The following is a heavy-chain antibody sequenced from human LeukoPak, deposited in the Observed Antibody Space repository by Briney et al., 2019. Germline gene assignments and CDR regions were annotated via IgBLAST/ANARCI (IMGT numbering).Heavy chain of an antibody. J-gene: IGHJ4*02. D-gene: IGHD3-22*01. CDR2: INQQGTAK. CDR3: ARDGGYDRFDY. Sequence: GGSLRLSCAASGFPFSSYWMTWVRQAPGKGQEWVATINQQGTAKYYMDSVTGRLTISRDNAKNSLYLQINRQRAEDTGVYYCARDGGYDRFDYWGQGALVTVSS. V-gene: IGHV3-7*01. CDR1: GFPFSSYW.